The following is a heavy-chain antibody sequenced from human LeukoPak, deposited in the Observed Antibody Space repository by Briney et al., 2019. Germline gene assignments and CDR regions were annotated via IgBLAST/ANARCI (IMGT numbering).Heavy chain of an antibody. CDR1: GYTFTNYG. CDR3: ARDLEEYCSGGSCYSGY. CDR2: IYVYKGNT. J-gene: IGHJ4*02. Sequence: ASVNVSCKASGYTFTNYGISWLRQAAGRGLEGMGWIYVYKGNTDYAQKFQGRVTMTTDTSTSTAYMELRSLRSDDTAVYYCARDLEEYCSGGSCYSGYCGQGTLVTVSS. V-gene: IGHV1-18*01. D-gene: IGHD2-15*01.